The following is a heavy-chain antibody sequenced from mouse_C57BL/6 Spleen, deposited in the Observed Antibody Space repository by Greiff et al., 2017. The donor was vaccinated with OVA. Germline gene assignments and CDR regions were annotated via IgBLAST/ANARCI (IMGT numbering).Heavy chain of an antibody. CDR3: AREGNSYFDY. J-gene: IGHJ2*01. V-gene: IGHV1-55*01. CDR1: GYTFTSYW. Sequence: QVHVKQPGAELVKPGASVKMSCKASGYTFTSYWITWVKQRPGQGLEWIGDIYPGSGSTNYNEKFKSKATLTVDTSSSTAYMQLSSLTSEDSAVYYCAREGNSYFDYWGQGTTLTVSS. CDR2: IYPGSGST.